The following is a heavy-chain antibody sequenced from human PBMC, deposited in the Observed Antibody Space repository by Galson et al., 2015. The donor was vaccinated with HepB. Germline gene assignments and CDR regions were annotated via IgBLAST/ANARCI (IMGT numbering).Heavy chain of an antibody. D-gene: IGHD3-16*01. CDR2: ISYDGNSK. CDR3: ARDSQGDPFDY. Sequence: SLRLSCAASGFAFNNAWMNWVRQAPGKGLEWVAVISYDGNSKSYAHSVEGRFTISRDNSKNKLYLQMNSLRAEDTALYYCARDSQGDPFDYWGQGTLVIVSS. CDR1: GFAFNNAW. V-gene: IGHV3-30*03. J-gene: IGHJ4*02.